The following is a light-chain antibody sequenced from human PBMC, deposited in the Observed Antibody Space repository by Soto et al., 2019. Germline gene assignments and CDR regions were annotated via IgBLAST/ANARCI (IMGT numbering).Light chain of an antibody. CDR1: SSDVGGYNY. Sequence: QSALTQPRSVSGSPGQSVTISCTGTSSDVGGYNYVSWYQQHPGKAPKLMIYDVSKRPSGVPDRFSGSKSGTTASLTISGLQAEDEADYYCCLFAGSYTSHVFGTGTKLTVL. CDR2: DVS. J-gene: IGLJ1*01. CDR3: CLFAGSYTSHV. V-gene: IGLV2-11*01.